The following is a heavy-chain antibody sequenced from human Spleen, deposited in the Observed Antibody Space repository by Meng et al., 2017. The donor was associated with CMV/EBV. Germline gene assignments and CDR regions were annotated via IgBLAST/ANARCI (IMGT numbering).Heavy chain of an antibody. CDR1: GGSISSGDYY. D-gene: IGHD2-2*01. Sequence: SETLSLTCTVSGGSISSGDYYWSWIRQPPGKGLEWIGYIYYSGSTYYIPSLKSRIDITIDTSKNQFSLKLNSVTAADTAVYYCAKPQSGPAGVYYYYYGMDVWGQGTTVTVSS. V-gene: IGHV4-30-4*08. J-gene: IGHJ6*02. CDR3: AKPQSGPAGVYYYYYGMDV. CDR2: IYYSGST.